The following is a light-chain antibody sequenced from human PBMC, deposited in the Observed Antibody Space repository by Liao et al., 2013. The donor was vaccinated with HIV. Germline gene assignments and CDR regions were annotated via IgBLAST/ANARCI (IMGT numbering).Light chain of an antibody. CDR1: NIGRKS. CDR3: QAWDSSTPLYV. V-gene: IGLV3-21*01. Sequence: SYVLTQPPSVSVAPGTTATITCGGNNIGRKSVHWYQQKPAQAPVLVISSDGDRPSGIPDRFSGSNSGSTATLTISGTQAMDEADYYCQAWDSSTPLYVFGTGTKVTVL. CDR2: SDG. J-gene: IGLJ1*01.